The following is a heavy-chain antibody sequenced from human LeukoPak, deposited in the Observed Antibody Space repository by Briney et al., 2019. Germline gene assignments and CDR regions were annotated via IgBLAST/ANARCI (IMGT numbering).Heavy chain of an antibody. Sequence: GASVKVSCKAPGHTFTSYDINWVRQATGQGLEWMGWMNPNSGNTGYAQKFQGRVTMTRNTSINTAYMELSSLRSEDTAVYYCARGSLYCGGDCYHDIWGQGTMVTVSS. V-gene: IGHV1-8*01. D-gene: IGHD2-21*02. CDR2: MNPNSGNT. J-gene: IGHJ3*02. CDR3: ARGSLYCGGDCYHDI. CDR1: GHTFTSYD.